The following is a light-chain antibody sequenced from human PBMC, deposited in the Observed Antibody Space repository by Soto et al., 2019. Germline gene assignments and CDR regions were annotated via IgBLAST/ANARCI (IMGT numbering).Light chain of an antibody. J-gene: IGKJ4*01. V-gene: IGKV3-20*01. CDR3: QQYQSLT. CDR2: GAS. CDR1: QSVSSSY. Sequence: EIVLTQSPCTLSLSPGERATLSCRASQSVSSSYLAWFQQKPGQAPRLLIYGASSRATGIPDRFSGSGSGTDFTLTITRLEPEDFAVYYCQQYQSLTFGGGTKVDIK.